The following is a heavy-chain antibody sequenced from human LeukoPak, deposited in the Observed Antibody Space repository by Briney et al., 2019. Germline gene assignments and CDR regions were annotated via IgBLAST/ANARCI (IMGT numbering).Heavy chain of an antibody. CDR2: ISGSGGST. CDR1: GFTFSSYA. V-gene: IGHV3-23*01. CDR3: AKDGAFRHPSATDAFDI. Sequence: GGSLRLSCAASGFTFSSYAVSWVRQAPGKGLEWVSAISGSGGSTYYADSVKGRFTISRDNSKNTLYLQMNSLRAEDTAVYYCAKDGAFRHPSATDAFDIWGQGTMVTVSS. J-gene: IGHJ3*02. D-gene: IGHD4/OR15-4a*01.